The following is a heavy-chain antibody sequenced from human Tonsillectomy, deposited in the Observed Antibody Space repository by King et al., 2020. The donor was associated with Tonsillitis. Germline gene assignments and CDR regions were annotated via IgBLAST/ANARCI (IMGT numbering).Heavy chain of an antibody. D-gene: IGHD6-13*01. V-gene: IGHV4-59*01. J-gene: IGHJ4*02. CDR3: ARVRVAEAGIDY. CDR2: IYNSGST. CDR1: GGSISSNY. Sequence: QLQESGPGLVKPSETLSLTCSVSGGSISSNYWTWIRQPPGKGLEWIGYIYNSGSTNYNPSLKSRVTISVDTSKNQFSLKLNSVTAAETAVYYCARVRVAEAGIDYWGQGTLATVSS.